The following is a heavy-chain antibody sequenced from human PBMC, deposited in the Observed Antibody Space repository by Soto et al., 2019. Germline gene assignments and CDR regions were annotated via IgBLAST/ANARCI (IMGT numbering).Heavy chain of an antibody. CDR1: CDSIIGGASF. CDR3: AKLSCTSSTCYFPGWFDP. CDR2: VYYSGSS. J-gene: IGHJ5*02. V-gene: IGHV4-31*03. Sequence: SETLSLTCTVSCDSIIGGASFWSCIRQPPGKGLEWIANVYYSGSSYYNPSLKSRLTISVDTTKNQFSLQLKSMTAADTAVYYCAKLSCTSSTCYFPGWFDPWGQGTLVTVSS. D-gene: IGHD2-2*01.